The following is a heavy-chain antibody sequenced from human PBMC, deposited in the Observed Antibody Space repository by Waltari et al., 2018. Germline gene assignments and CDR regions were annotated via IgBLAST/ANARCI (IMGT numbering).Heavy chain of an antibody. CDR3: ARVWRYYFDY. CDR2: ISYDGSNK. V-gene: IGHV3-30-3*01. Sequence: QVQLVESGGGVVQPGRSLRLSCAASGFTFSSYAMHWVRQAPGKGLEWVAVISYDGSNKYYADSVKGRFTISRDKSKNTLYLQMNSLKAEDTAVFYCARVWRYYFDYWGQGTLVTVSS. J-gene: IGHJ4*02. CDR1: GFTFSSYA. D-gene: IGHD3-16*01.